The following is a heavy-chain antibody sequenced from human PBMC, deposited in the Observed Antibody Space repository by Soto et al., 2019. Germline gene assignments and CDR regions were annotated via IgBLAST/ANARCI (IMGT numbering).Heavy chain of an antibody. Sequence: ASVKVSCKASGYTFTSYGISWVRQAPGQGLEWMGWISAYNGNTNYAQKLQGRVTMTTDTSTSTAYMELRSLRSDDTAVYYCARDRHPYYYDSSGHDAFERWGQGTMVTVSS. CDR2: ISAYNGNT. D-gene: IGHD3-22*01. V-gene: IGHV1-18*01. J-gene: IGHJ3*02. CDR3: ARDRHPYYYDSSGHDAFER. CDR1: GYTFTSYG.